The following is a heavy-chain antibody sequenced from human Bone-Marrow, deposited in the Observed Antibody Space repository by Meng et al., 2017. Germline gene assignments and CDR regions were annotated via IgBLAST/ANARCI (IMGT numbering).Heavy chain of an antibody. V-gene: IGHV3-30-3*01. D-gene: IGHD3-22*01. CDR1: GFTFSSYA. J-gene: IGHJ4*02. CDR2: ITYDGSDK. Sequence: QVQLVESGGGVVQPGRSLRLSCSASGFTFSSYAMHWVRQAPGKGLEWVAVITYDGSDKYYADSVKGRFTFSRDNSKNTLYLQMNSLRSEDTAVYYCARGYYDSSGYYFDYWGQGTLVTVSS. CDR3: ARGYYDSSGYYFDY.